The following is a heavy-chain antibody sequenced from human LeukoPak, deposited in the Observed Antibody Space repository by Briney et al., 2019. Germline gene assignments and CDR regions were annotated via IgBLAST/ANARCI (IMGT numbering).Heavy chain of an antibody. CDR3: ARDTGSYYLGGSWFDP. V-gene: IGHV4-59*01. D-gene: IGHD1-26*01. CDR2: IYYSGST. CDR1: GGSISSYS. J-gene: IGHJ5*02. Sequence: KPSETLSLTCTVSGGSISSYSWSWIRQPPGKGLEWIGYIYYSGSTNYNPSLKSRVTISVDTSKNQFSLKLSSVTAADTAVYYCARDTGSYYLGGSWFDPWGQGTLVTVSS.